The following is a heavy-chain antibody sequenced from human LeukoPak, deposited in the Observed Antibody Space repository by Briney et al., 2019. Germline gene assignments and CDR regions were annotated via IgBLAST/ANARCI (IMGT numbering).Heavy chain of an antibody. J-gene: IGHJ6*03. CDR1: GGTFSSYA. D-gene: IGHD3-10*01. CDR2: IIPIFGTA. Sequence: ASVKVSCKASGGTFSSYAISWVRQAPGQGLEWMGGIIPIFGTANYAQKFQGRVTITTDESTSTAYMELSSLRSEDTAVYYCARGIARGSGSHPYYYYMDVWGKGTTVTVSS. CDR3: ARGIARGSGSHPYYYYMDV. V-gene: IGHV1-69*05.